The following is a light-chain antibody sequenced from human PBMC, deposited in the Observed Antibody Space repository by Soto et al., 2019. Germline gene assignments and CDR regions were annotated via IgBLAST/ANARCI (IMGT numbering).Light chain of an antibody. CDR2: DAY. CDR3: QQRSNWPPTWT. V-gene: IGKV3-11*01. Sequence: EIVLTQSPATLSLSPGERATLSCRASQSVSSYLAWYQQKPGQAPRLLIYDAYNRATGIPARFSGSGSGTDFTLTISSLDPEDFAVYYCQQRSNWPPTWTFGQGTKVEIK. J-gene: IGKJ1*01. CDR1: QSVSSY.